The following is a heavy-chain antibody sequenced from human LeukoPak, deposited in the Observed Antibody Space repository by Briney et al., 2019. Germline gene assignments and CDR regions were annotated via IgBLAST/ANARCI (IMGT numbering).Heavy chain of an antibody. CDR3: AMPLGSYYYYYYMDV. V-gene: IGHV3-33*01. Sequence: QAGGSLRLSCAASGFTFSSYGMHWVRQAPGKGLEWVAVIWYDGSNKYYADSVKGRFTISRDNSKNTLYLQMNSLRAEDTAVYYCAMPLGSYYYYYYMDVWGKGTTVTVSS. D-gene: IGHD6-25*01. J-gene: IGHJ6*03. CDR1: GFTFSSYG. CDR2: IWYDGSNK.